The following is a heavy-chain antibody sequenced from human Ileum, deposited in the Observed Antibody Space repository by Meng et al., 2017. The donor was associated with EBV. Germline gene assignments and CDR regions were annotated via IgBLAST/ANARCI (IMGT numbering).Heavy chain of an antibody. Sequence: QVQLVQAGAEVKKPGASVKVSCKPSGYIFSIHAISWLRQAPGQGLEWMGRISTYNGDTNYEQKLQDRVTITTDTSTSTAYMELRSLRSDDTAMYYCARDPSNSAGRRTYFDYWGQGTLVTVSS. CDR2: ISTYNGDT. CDR3: ARDPSNSAGRRTYFDY. D-gene: IGHD3-10*01. V-gene: IGHV1-18*01. J-gene: IGHJ4*02. CDR1: GYIFSIHA.